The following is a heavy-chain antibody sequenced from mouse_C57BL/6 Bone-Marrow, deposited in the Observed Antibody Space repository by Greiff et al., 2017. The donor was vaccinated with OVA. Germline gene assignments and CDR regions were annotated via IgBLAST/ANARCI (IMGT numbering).Heavy chain of an antibody. D-gene: IGHD1-1*01. CDR3: ARHGSSLYAMDY. V-gene: IGHV1-54*01. CDR1: GYAFTNYL. Sequence: QVQLQQSGAELVRPGTSVKVSCKASGYAFTNYLIEWVKQRPGQGLEWIGVINPGSGGTNYNEKFKGKATLTADKSSSTAYMQLSSLTSEDSAVYFCARHGSSLYAMDYWGQGTSVTVSS. CDR2: INPGSGGT. J-gene: IGHJ4*01.